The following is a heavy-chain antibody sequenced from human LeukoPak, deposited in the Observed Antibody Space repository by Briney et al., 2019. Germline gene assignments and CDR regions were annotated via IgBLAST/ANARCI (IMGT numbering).Heavy chain of an antibody. J-gene: IGHJ4*02. CDR2: IWYDGSNK. Sequence: GGSLRLSCAASGFTFSSYAMHWVRQAPGKGLEWVAVIWYDGSNKYYADSVKGRFTISRDNSKNTLYLQMNSLRAEDTAVYYCAKEGYYGSGSYYFDYWGQGTLVTVSS. V-gene: IGHV3-33*06. D-gene: IGHD3-10*01. CDR3: AKEGYYGSGSYYFDY. CDR1: GFTFSSYA.